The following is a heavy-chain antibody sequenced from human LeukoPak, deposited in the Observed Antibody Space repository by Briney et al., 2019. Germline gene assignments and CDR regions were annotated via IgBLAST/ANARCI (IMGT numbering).Heavy chain of an antibody. CDR2: TYYSGST. Sequence: SETLSLTCTVSGGSISSYYWSWIRQPPGKGLEWIGYTYYSGSTNYNPSLKSRVAISVDTSKNQFSLKLSSVTAADTAVYYCARGYCSGGSCYSAPDYWGQGTLVTVSS. CDR3: ARGYCSGGSCYSAPDY. D-gene: IGHD2-15*01. V-gene: IGHV4-59*01. CDR1: GGSISSYY. J-gene: IGHJ4*02.